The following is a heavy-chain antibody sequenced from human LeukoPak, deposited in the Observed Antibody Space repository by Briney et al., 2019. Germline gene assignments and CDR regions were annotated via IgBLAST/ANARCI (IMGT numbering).Heavy chain of an antibody. J-gene: IGHJ4*02. Sequence: GGSLRLSCAASGFIFNTYVMRWVRQAPGKGLEWVAFIRYDGSNKYYADSVKGRFTISRDNSKNTLYLQMNSLRAEDTAVYYCAKIDILTGYSDFDYWGQGTLVTVSS. CDR3: AKIDILTGYSDFDY. V-gene: IGHV3-30*02. CDR2: IRYDGSNK. D-gene: IGHD3-9*01. CDR1: GFIFNTYV.